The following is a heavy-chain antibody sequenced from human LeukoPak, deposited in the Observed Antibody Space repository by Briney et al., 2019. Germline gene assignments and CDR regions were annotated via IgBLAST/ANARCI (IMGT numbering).Heavy chain of an antibody. CDR1: GGSISSYY. CDR2: IYYSGST. J-gene: IGHJ4*02. D-gene: IGHD5-18*01. Sequence: SETLSLTCTVSGGSISSYYWSWIRQPPGKGLEWIGYIYYSGSTNYNPSLKSRVTISVDTSKNQFSLKLSSVTAADTAVYYCARGPDTAMVPGRFFDYWGQGTLVTVSS. CDR3: ARGPDTAMVPGRFFDY. V-gene: IGHV4-59*08.